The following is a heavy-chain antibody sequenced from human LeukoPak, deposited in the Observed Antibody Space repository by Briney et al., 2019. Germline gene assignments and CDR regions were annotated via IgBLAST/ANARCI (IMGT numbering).Heavy chain of an antibody. CDR3: ARVGSSGWSNRFDY. D-gene: IGHD6-19*01. CDR2: ISSSSSYI. Sequence: GGSLRLSCAASGFTFSSYSMNWVRQAPGKGLEWVSSISSSSSYIYYADSVKGRFTISRDNAKNSLYLQMNSLRAEDTAVYYCARVGSSGWSNRFDYWGQGTLVTVSS. V-gene: IGHV3-21*01. J-gene: IGHJ4*02. CDR1: GFTFSSYS.